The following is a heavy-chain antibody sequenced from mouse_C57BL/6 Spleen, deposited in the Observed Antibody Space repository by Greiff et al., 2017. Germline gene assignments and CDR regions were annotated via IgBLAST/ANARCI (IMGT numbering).Heavy chain of an antibody. J-gene: IGHJ2*01. CDR1: GYAFSSYW. CDR2: IYPGDGDT. CDR3: ARCYYGSSYNFDY. Sequence: QVQLQQSGAELVKPGASVKISCKASGYAFSSYWMNWVKQRPGKGLEWIGQIYPGDGDTNYNGKFKGKATLTAAKSSSTAYMQLSSLTSEDSAVYFCARCYYGSSYNFDYWGQGTTLTVSS. V-gene: IGHV1-80*01. D-gene: IGHD1-1*01.